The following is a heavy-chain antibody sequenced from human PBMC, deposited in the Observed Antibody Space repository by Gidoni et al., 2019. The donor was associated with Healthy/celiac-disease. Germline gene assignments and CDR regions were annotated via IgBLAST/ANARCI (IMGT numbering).Heavy chain of an antibody. CDR2: IIPIFGTA. D-gene: IGHD6-6*01. CDR3: ARSSRGQLNYYYYGMDV. CDR1: GGTFSSYA. J-gene: IGHJ6*02. Sequence: QVQLVQSGAEVKKPGSSVKVSCKASGGTFSSYAISWVRQAPGQGLEWMGGIIPIFGTANYAHKFQGRVTITADESTSTAYMELSSLRSEDTAVYYCARSSRGQLNYYYYGMDVWGQGTTVTVSS. V-gene: IGHV1-69*01.